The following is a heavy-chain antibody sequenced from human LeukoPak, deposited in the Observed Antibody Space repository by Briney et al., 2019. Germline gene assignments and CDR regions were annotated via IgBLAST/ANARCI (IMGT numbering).Heavy chain of an antibody. CDR1: GGSFSGYY. CDR2: INHSGST. CDR3: ARGPLGYYDSSGYYYAFDY. Sequence: SETLSLTCAVYGGSFSGYYWSWIRQPPGKGLEWIGEINHSGSTNYNPSLKSRVTISVDTSKNQLSLKLSSVTAADTAVYYCARGPLGYYDSSGYYYAFDYWGQGTLVTVSS. V-gene: IGHV4-34*01. D-gene: IGHD3-22*01. J-gene: IGHJ4*02.